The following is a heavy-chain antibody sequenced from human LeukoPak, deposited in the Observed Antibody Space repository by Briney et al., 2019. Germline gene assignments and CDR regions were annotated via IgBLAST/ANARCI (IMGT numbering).Heavy chain of an antibody. V-gene: IGHV4-39*01. Sequence: SETLSLTCTVSGGSISSSSYYWGWTRQPPGKGLEWIGSIYYSGSTYYNPSLKSRVTISVDTSKNQFSLKLSSVTAADTAVYYCASYYDLDYWGQGTLVTVSS. D-gene: IGHD3-22*01. J-gene: IGHJ4*02. CDR2: IYYSGST. CDR1: GGSISSSSYY. CDR3: ASYYDLDY.